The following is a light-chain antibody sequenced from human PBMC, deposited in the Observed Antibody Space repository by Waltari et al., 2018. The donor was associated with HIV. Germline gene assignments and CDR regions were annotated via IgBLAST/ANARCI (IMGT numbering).Light chain of an antibody. V-gene: IGLV2-14*03. CDR3: CSYTKLTTHYVL. CDR2: GVS. Sequence: QSALTQPASVSGSPGQSITLPCHGTTSDIGGNIYVSCYQRHPEKAPQLVIFGVSNRTSGISSRFSGSKSGNTASLTISVLQAEDEADYYCCSYTKLTTHYVLFGGGTKLTVL. CDR1: TSDIGGNIY. J-gene: IGLJ2*01.